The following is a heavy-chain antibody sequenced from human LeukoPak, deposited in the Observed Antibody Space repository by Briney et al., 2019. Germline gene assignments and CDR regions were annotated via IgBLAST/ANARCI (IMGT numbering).Heavy chain of an antibody. CDR3: ARGLRGNYDY. Sequence: PGGSLRLSCAASGFTFSNYAMAWVRQAPGKGLEWVSSISTGGKTYYPDSVKGRFTISRHNFNDTIYLQINSLTTENAALYYCARGLRGNYDYWGQGTLVTVSS. CDR1: GFTFSNYA. J-gene: IGHJ4*02. CDR2: ISTGGKT. D-gene: IGHD1-7*01. V-gene: IGHV3-23*01.